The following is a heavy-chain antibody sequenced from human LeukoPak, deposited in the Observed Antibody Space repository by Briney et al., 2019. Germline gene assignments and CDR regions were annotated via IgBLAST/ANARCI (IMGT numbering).Heavy chain of an antibody. CDR3: ARDRSVDGTV. CDR1: GCTFSDHY. CDR2: ISSSSSYT. J-gene: IGHJ4*02. Sequence: GGSLRLSCAASGCTFSDHYMNWIRQAPGKGLEWVSYISSSSSYTGYAVSVKGRFTISRDNAKNSLYLQMDNLRAEDTAVYYCARDRSVDGTVWGQGTLVTVSS. D-gene: IGHD6-19*01. V-gene: IGHV3-11*06.